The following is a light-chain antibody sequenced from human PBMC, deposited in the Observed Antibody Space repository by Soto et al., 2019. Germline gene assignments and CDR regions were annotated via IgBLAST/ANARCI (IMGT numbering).Light chain of an antibody. J-gene: IGLJ1*01. Sequence: QSALTQPPSASGSPGQSVTISCTGTSSDVGGYDYVSWYQQHPGKAPKLMIYEVNKRPSGVPDRFSGSKSGNTASLTVSGLQVEDEADYYCCSYGGNNILGYVFGTGTKLTVL. CDR2: EVN. V-gene: IGLV2-8*01. CDR1: SSDVGGYDY. CDR3: CSYGGNNILGYV.